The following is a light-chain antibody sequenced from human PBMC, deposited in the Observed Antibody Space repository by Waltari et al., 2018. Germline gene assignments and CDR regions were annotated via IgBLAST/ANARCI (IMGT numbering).Light chain of an antibody. J-gene: IGLJ3*02. V-gene: IGLV2-14*03. CDR2: DVT. Sequence: QSALTQPASVSGSPGQSLSISCTGPNSDVGYYNYVSCYQQHPGQAPKLMIYDVTKRPSGVSNRFSGSKSGNTASLTISGLQAEDEADYYCISYTTRRLWVFGGGTQLTVL. CDR1: NSDVGYYNY. CDR3: ISYTTRRLWV.